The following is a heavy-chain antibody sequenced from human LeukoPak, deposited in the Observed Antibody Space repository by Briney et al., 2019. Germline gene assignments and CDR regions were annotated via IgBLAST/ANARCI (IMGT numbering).Heavy chain of an antibody. V-gene: IGHV4-30-2*01. Sequence: PSQTLSLTCAVSGGSISSGDYSWSWIRQPPGRGLEWIGYIYHSGSTYYSPSLKSRVIISVDRSKNQFSLRMTSVTAADTAVYYCARGRSSSWYEAVFFDYWGQGTLVIVSS. CDR2: IYHSGST. CDR1: GGSISSGDYS. J-gene: IGHJ4*02. D-gene: IGHD6-13*01. CDR3: ARGRSSSWYEAVFFDY.